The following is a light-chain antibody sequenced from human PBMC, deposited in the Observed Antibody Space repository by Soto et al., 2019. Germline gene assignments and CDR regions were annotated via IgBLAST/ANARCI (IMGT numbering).Light chain of an antibody. Sequence: QSVLTQPPSASGTPGQRVTISCSGSSSNIGSNYVYWYQQLPGTAPKLLVFDDNQRPSGVPDRFSDSKSGTSASLAISGLRSEDEADYYCPAWDNSLSGRVFGGGTKLTVL. CDR1: SSNIGSNY. J-gene: IGLJ3*02. V-gene: IGLV1-47*02. CDR3: PAWDNSLSGRV. CDR2: DDN.